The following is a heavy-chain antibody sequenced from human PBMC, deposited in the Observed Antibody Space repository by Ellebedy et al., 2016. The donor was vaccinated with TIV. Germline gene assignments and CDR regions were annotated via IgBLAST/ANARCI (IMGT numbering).Heavy chain of an antibody. V-gene: IGHV4-34*01. CDR2: INHSGST. CDR1: GGSFSGYY. CDR3: ARVSGWTGDY. D-gene: IGHD6-19*01. Sequence: SETLSLXCAVYGGSFSGYYWSWIRQPPGKGLEWIGEINHSGSTNYNPSLKSRVTISVDKSKNQFSLKLSSVTAADTAVYYCARVSGWTGDYWGQGTLVTVSS. J-gene: IGHJ4*02.